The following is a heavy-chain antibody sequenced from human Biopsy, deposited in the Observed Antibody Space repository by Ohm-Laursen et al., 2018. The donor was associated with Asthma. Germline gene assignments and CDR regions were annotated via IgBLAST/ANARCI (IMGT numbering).Heavy chain of an antibody. CDR3: ARAVDYSHYYGIDV. D-gene: IGHD3-10*01. CDR1: GYTFNSAG. J-gene: IGHJ6*02. V-gene: IGHV1-18*01. Sequence: GASVKVSCKTSGYTFNSAGITWVRQAPGQGLEWMGWISVYNGNTKVAQKLQDRVTMITDTSTSTVYMELRSLRSGDTAVYFCARAVDYSHYYGIDVWGQGTTVTVS. CDR2: ISVYNGNT.